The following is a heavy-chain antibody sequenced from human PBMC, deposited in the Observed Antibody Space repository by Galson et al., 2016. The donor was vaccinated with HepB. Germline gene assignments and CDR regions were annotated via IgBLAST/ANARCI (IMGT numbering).Heavy chain of an antibody. Sequence: SLRLSCAASGFTFGDYAMHWVRQAPGKGLEWVSGISWNSGNTGYVDSVKGRFTISRDNPKNSLYLHMNSLRAEDTALYYCAKAAQYCSSSSCRNWFDPWGQGTLVTVSS. CDR3: AKAAQYCSSSSCRNWFDP. J-gene: IGHJ5*02. D-gene: IGHD2-2*01. V-gene: IGHV3-9*01. CDR1: GFTFGDYA. CDR2: ISWNSGNT.